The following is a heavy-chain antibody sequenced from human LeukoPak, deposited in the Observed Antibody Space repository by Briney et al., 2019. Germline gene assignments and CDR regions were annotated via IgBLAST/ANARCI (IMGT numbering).Heavy chain of an antibody. CDR1: GFTFSSYA. V-gene: IGHV3-23*01. CDR3: AREMYSGMYNDAFDI. CDR2: ISGSSGST. J-gene: IGHJ3*02. D-gene: IGHD1-26*01. Sequence: GGSLRLSCAASGFTFSSYAMSWVRQAPGKGLEWVSAISGSSGSTYYIDSVKGRFTISRDNSKNTLYLQMNSLRAEDTAMYYCAREMYSGMYNDAFDIWGQGTKVTVSS.